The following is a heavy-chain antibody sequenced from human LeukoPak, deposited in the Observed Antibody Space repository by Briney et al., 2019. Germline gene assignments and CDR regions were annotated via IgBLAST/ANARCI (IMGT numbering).Heavy chain of an antibody. D-gene: IGHD2-21*01. CDR1: GFTFDDYA. CDR2: ISWNSGSI. V-gene: IGHV3-9*01. J-gene: IGHJ3*02. Sequence: GGSLRLSCAASGFTFDDYAMHWVRQAPGKGLEWVSGISWNSGSIGYADSVKGRFTISRDNAKNSLYLQMNNLRAEDTAMFYCATSMAQDVDAFHIWGQGTMVTVSS. CDR3: ATSMAQDVDAFHI.